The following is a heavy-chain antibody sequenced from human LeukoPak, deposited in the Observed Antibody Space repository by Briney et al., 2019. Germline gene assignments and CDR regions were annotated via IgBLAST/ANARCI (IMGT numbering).Heavy chain of an antibody. V-gene: IGHV3-48*01. CDR3: ASRRSGWPNDALDI. CDR1: GFIFGGYT. D-gene: IGHD6-19*01. CDR2: ISASGGNT. J-gene: IGHJ3*02. Sequence: GGSLRLSCAGSGFIFGGYTMNWVRQAPGKGLEWISYISASGGNTFYADSVKGRFTISRDNDKNSVFLQMNSLTAEDTALYYCASRRSGWPNDALDIWGQGTMVTVTS.